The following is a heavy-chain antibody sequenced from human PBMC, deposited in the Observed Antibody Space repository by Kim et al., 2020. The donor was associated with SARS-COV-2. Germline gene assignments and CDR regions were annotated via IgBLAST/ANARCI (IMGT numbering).Heavy chain of an antibody. J-gene: IGHJ5*01. CDR2: IYIGGGADDGGDP. V-gene: IGHV3-23*03. CDR1: GFSFYTYA. D-gene: IGHD1-1*01. Sequence: GGSLRLSCVTSGFSFYTYAMHWVRQAPGKGLQWVSSIYIGGGADDGGDPRYTDSVKGRFSITRDDSKNTLYLQMNSLRDDDTALYYCAKVGRPYTRDMWFDSWGQGTLVTVSS. CDR3: AKVGRPYTRDMWFDS.